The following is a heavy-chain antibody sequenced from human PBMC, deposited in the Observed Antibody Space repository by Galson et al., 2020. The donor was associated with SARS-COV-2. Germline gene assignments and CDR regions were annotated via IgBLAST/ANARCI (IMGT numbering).Heavy chain of an antibody. CDR2: ITTDRTNR. J-gene: IGHJ4*02. CDR3: AGAVAI. Sequence: GGSLRLSCEASGFAFSNYWMNWVRQTPGKGLEWVSRITTDRTNRTYADSVKGRFTISRDNAKNTLYLQMNSLRSEDTALYYCAGAVAIWGQGSVGTV. V-gene: IGHV3-74*01. D-gene: IGHD5-12*01. CDR1: GFAFSNYW.